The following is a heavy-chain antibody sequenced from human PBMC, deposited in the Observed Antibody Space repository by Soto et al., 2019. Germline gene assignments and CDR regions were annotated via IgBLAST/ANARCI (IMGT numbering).Heavy chain of an antibody. V-gene: IGHV1-18*01. D-gene: IGHD3-22*01. CDR1: GYTFTSYG. J-gene: IGHJ4*02. Sequence: ASVKVSCKASGYTFTSYGISWVRQAPGQGLEWMGWISAYNGNTNYAQKLQGRVTMTTDTSTSTAYMELRSLRPDDTAVYYCARAPCYYDSSGYYNWGQGTLVTVSS. CDR3: ARAPCYYDSSGYYN. CDR2: ISAYNGNT.